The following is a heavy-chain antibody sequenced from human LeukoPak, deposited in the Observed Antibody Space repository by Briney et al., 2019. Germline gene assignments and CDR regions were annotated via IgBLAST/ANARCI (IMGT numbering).Heavy chain of an antibody. CDR3: ARDGPWGVVVVAAPHWFDP. D-gene: IGHD2-15*01. CDR2: INHSGST. V-gene: IGHV4-34*01. Sequence: PSETLSLTCAVYGGSFSDYYWSWIRQPPGKGLEWIGEINHSGSTYYNPSLKSRVTISVDTSKNQFSLKLSSVTAADTAVYYCARDGPWGVVVVAAPHWFDPWGQGTLVTVSS. CDR1: GGSFSDYY. J-gene: IGHJ5*02.